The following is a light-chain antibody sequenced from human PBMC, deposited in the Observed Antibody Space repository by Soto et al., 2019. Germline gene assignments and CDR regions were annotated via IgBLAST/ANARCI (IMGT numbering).Light chain of an antibody. CDR3: QQVKTYPRT. V-gene: IGKV1-9*01. CDR2: EES. J-gene: IGKJ4*01. CDR1: QAVPNN. Sequence: DIQMTQSPSTLSASVGDRATITCRASQAVPNNMAWYQQKPGKPPKLLIYEESTLHSGVPSRFSGRKSGTQFTLTIDSLQPEDFATYYCQQVKTYPRTFGGGTKVDI.